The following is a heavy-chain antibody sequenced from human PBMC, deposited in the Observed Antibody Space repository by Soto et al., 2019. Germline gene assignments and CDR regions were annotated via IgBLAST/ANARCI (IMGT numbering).Heavy chain of an antibody. J-gene: IGHJ4*02. CDR2: INVGDAGT. V-gene: IGHV3-23*01. Sequence: EVQLLESGGGLEQPGGSLRLSCAASGFIFTSYAMSWVRQAPGKGLEWVSSINVGDAGTNYADSVKGRFTISRDNSKNTLYLQMNFLRADETAIYYCAKNYQFDCWGQGTLVTVSS. D-gene: IGHD2-2*01. CDR3: AKNYQFDC. CDR1: GFIFTSYA.